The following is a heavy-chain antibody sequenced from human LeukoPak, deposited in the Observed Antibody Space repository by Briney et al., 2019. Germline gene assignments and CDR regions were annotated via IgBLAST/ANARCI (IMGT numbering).Heavy chain of an antibody. CDR3: ARGLPLDDAFDI. V-gene: IGHV4-61*02. CDR1: GGSISSGNYY. J-gene: IGHJ3*02. CDR2: IYTSGST. Sequence: ASETLSLTCTVSGGSISSGNYYWNWIRQPAGKGLEWIGRIYTSGSTNYNPSLKSRVTISVDTSKNQFSLKLSSVTAADTAVYYCARGLPLDDAFDIWGQGTMVTVSS.